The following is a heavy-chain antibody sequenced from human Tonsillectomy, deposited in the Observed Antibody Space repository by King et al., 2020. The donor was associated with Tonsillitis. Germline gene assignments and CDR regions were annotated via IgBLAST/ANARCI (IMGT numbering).Heavy chain of an antibody. D-gene: IGHD7-27*01. CDR1: GFTFSSYA. CDR2: ISGGDSST. Sequence: VQLVESGGGLVQPGGSLRLSCAASGFTFSSYAMNWVRQAPGKGLEWVSAISGGDSSTYYADSVKGRFTISRDSSKNTRYLQMNSLRAEDTAIYYCAKDGGRGNWGYGVIGIDYWGQGTLVTVSS. CDR3: AKDGGRGNWGYGVIGIDY. V-gene: IGHV3-23*04. J-gene: IGHJ4*02.